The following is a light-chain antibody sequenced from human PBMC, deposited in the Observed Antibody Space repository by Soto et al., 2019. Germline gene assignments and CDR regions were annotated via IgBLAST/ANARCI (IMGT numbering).Light chain of an antibody. CDR2: GAS. CDR1: QSVSSSY. Sequence: EIVLTQSPGTLSLSAGERATLSCRASQSVSSSYLAWYQQKPGQAPRLLIYGASTRATGIPARFSGSGSGTEFTLTISSLQSEDFAVYYCQQYNNWPSWTFGQGTKVDIK. V-gene: IGKV3-15*01. J-gene: IGKJ1*01. CDR3: QQYNNWPSWT.